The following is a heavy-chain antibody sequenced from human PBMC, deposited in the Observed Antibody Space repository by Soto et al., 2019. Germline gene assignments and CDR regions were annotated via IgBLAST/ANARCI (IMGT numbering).Heavy chain of an antibody. J-gene: IGHJ4*02. CDR1: GGSFCGYY. CDR3: AGLIAVAGTDY. D-gene: IGHD6-19*01. Sequence: SETLSLTCAVYGGSFCGYYWSRIRQPPGQGREGIGEINHSGSTNYNPSLKSRVTISVDTSKDQCSLKLSSVTAEDTAVYYCAGLIAVAGTDYWGQGTLVTVPS. CDR2: INHSGST. V-gene: IGHV4-34*01.